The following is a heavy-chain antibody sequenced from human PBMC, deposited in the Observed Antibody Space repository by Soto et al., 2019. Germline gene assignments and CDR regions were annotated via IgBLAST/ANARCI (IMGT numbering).Heavy chain of an antibody. CDR2: ISGGGVTS. J-gene: IGHJ6*02. V-gene: IGHV3-23*01. CDR1: GFAFSTYA. CDR3: AKCVGPSSVYGMVV. Sequence: EVQLLESGGGLIQPGGSLRLSCAASGFAFSTYAMSWVRQAPGKGLEWVSAISGGGVTSYYADSVKGRFTISRDNSKNTLSLLMNSLSAEDTAVYYCAKCVGPSSVYGMVVWGQGTTVTVSS.